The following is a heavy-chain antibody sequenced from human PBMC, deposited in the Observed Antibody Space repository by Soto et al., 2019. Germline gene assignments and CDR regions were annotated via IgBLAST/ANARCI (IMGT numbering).Heavy chain of an antibody. CDR1: GCSISIGGSY. J-gene: IGHJ6*02. CDR2: IFYSDSF. D-gene: IGHD2-2*01. V-gene: IGHV4-31*03. Sequence: SETLALTCTVSGCSISIGGSYWSWILQRPGKGLEWIGYIFYSDSFYYTPSLKGRVVILADTSKNQFTLKLSSVTDADTAVYYCARDTLNCSSTSCYYPGMDVWGQGTTVTVSS. CDR3: ARDTLNCSSTSCYYPGMDV.